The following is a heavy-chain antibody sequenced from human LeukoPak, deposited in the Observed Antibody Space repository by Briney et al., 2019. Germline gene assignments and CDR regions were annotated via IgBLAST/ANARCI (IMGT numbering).Heavy chain of an antibody. D-gene: IGHD6-13*01. CDR1: GFTFSAYY. J-gene: IGHJ5*02. V-gene: IGHV3-11*04. CDR3: ASRSINWYRGNNRFDP. Sequence: GGSLRLSCAASGFTFSAYYMSWFRQAPGKGREWLLYISNTGYTIFYADSVRGRFTISRDNAKSSLYLQMNSLRAEDTAVYHCASRSINWYRGNNRFDPWGQGTLVTVSS. CDR2: ISNTGYTI.